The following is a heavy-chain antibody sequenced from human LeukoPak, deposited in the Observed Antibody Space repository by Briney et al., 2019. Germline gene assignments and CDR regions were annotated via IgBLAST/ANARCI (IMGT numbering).Heavy chain of an antibody. Sequence: AWVRQAPGKGLGWIGSISYSGSTYYNPSLKSRVTITVDTSKNQFSLKLNSVTAADTAVYYCASSGWYKGWFDPWGQGTLVTVSS. CDR3: ASSGWYKGWFDP. J-gene: IGHJ5*02. D-gene: IGHD6-19*01. V-gene: IGHV4-39*07. CDR2: ISYSGST.